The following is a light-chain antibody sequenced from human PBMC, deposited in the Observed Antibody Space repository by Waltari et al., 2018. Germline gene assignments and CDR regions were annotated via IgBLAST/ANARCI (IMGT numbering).Light chain of an antibody. J-gene: IGLJ3*02. CDR2: GNN. Sequence: QSVLTQPPSVSGAPGQRVTISCTGSSSTIGAGYDVHWYKQLPGKAPKLLIYGNNNRPSGVPDRVSGSKSGTSASLAITGLQPDDEADYYCQSHDPGLSGSKVFGGGTKLTVL. CDR3: QSHDPGLSGSKV. V-gene: IGLV1-40*01. CDR1: SSTIGAGYD.